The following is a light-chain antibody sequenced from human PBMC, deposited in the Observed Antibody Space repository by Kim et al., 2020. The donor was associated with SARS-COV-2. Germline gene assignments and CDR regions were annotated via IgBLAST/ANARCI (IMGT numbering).Light chain of an antibody. CDR2: KAS. Sequence: DIQMTQSPSTLSASVGDRVTVTCRASQSISNWLAWYQQKPGKAPKLLIYKASTLETGVPSRFGGSGSGTEFTLTISSLQPDDFATYYCQEYHGYSWTFGQGTKVDIK. CDR1: QSISNW. V-gene: IGKV1-5*03. J-gene: IGKJ1*01. CDR3: QEYHGYSWT.